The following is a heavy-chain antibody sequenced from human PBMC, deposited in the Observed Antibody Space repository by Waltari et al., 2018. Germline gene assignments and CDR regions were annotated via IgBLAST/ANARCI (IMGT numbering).Heavy chain of an antibody. CDR1: GGSFSGYY. CDR2: INHSGST. Sequence: QVQLQQWGAGLLKPSETLSLTCAGYGGSFSGYYWSWIRQPPGKGLEWIGEINHSGSTNYTPSLKSRVTISVDTSKNQFSLKLSSVTAADTAVYYCARPAVVTSRAFDIWGQGTMVTVSS. J-gene: IGHJ3*02. CDR3: ARPAVVTSRAFDI. V-gene: IGHV4-34*01. D-gene: IGHD2-21*02.